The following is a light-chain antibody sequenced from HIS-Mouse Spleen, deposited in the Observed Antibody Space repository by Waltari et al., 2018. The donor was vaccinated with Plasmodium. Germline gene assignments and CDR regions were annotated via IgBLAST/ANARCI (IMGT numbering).Light chain of an antibody. CDR1: SSDVGSYNL. CDR3: CSYAGSSTV. Sequence: QSALTPPASASGSPGQSITISCTGTSSDVGSYNLVSWYQQHPGKAPKLMIYEGSKRPSGVSNRFSGSKSGNTASLTISGLQAEDEADYYCCSYAGSSTVFGGGTKLTVL. CDR2: EGS. V-gene: IGLV2-23*01. J-gene: IGLJ3*02.